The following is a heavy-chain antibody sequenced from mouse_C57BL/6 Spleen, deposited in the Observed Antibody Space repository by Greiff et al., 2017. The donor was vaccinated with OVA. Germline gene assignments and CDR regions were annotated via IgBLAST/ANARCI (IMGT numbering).Heavy chain of an antibody. Sequence: EVQLQQSEGGLVQPGRSMKLSCTASGFTFSDYYMAWVRQVPEKGLEWVANINYDGSSTYYLDSLKSRFIISRDNAKNILYLQMSSLKSEDTATYYCARATTVAYFDYWGQGTTLTVSS. CDR2: INYDGSST. CDR3: ARATTVAYFDY. V-gene: IGHV5-16*01. D-gene: IGHD1-1*01. CDR1: GFTFSDYY. J-gene: IGHJ2*01.